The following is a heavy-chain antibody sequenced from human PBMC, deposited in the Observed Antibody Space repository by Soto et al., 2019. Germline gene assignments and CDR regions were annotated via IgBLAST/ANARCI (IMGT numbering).Heavy chain of an antibody. CDR1: GFTFSSDA. Sequence: EVQLVESGEGLVQPGGSLRLSCAASGFTFSSDAMHWVRQAPGKGLEYVSAISSNGGSTYYADSVKGRFTISRDNSKNTLYLQMGSLRAEDMAVYYCARGRYGDYWYCDLWGRGTLVTVSS. CDR3: ARGRYGDYWYCDL. J-gene: IGHJ2*01. V-gene: IGHV3-64*02. CDR2: ISSNGGST. D-gene: IGHD4-17*01.